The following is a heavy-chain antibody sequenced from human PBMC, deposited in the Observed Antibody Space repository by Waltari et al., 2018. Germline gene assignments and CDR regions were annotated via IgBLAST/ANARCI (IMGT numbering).Heavy chain of an antibody. CDR1: GMTFTTYS. CDR2: VSGDSGNI. D-gene: IGHD3-10*01. J-gene: IGHJ2*01. Sequence: EVQLVESGGGLVQPGGSLRLSCAASGMTFTTYSMNWVRQAPGKGLGGISYVSGDSGNIYYADSVRGRFTISRDNAQNSMYLQMNNPRADDTAVYYCAGIRRGFWFFDLWGRGTLVTVSS. CDR3: AGIRRGFWFFDL. V-gene: IGHV3-48*04.